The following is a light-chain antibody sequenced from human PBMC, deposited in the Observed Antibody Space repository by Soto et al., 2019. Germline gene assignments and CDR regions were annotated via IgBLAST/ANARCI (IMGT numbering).Light chain of an antibody. J-gene: IGLJ2*01. Sequence: YELTQPPSVSVSPGQTATITCSGDKLGDKYVCWYQQKPGQSPLLVIYQDRKRPSGIPERFSGSNSGNTATLTISGTQAMDEADYYCQAWDNSPHVVFGGGTKLTVL. CDR3: QAWDNSPHVV. CDR2: QDR. CDR1: KLGDKY. V-gene: IGLV3-1*01.